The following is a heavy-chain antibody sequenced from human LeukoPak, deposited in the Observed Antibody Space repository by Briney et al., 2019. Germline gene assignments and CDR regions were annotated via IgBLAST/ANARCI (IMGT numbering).Heavy chain of an antibody. V-gene: IGHV3-11*06. CDR2: ISSSSSYT. CDR1: GLTFSDYY. Sequence: PGGSLRLSCAASGLTFSDYYMSWIRQAPGKGLEWVSYISSSSSYTNYADSVKGRFTISRDNAKNSLYLQMNSLRAEDTAVYYCARGGYGTMELDCWGQGTLVTVSS. CDR3: ARGGYGTMELDC. J-gene: IGHJ4*02. D-gene: IGHD1-7*01.